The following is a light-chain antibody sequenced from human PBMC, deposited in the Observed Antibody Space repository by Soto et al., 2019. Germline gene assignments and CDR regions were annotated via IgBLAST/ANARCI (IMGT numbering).Light chain of an antibody. V-gene: IGLV2-23*01. J-gene: IGLJ1*01. Sequence: QSVLAQPASVSGSPGQSVTISCTGTISDVGAYNSVSWYQQHPDKAPQLMIYKGTQRPSGVSNRFSGSTSGNAASLTISGLQAGDEADYFCCSSAPESTYVFGTGTKVTVL. CDR3: CSSAPESTYV. CDR1: ISDVGAYNS. CDR2: KGT.